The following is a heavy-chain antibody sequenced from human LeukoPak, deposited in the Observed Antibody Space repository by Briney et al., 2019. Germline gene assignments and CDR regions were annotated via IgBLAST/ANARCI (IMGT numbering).Heavy chain of an antibody. V-gene: IGHV4-38-2*02. Sequence: SETLSLTCAVSGYSISSGYYWGGIRQPPGKGLEWIGSIYHSGSTYYNPSLKSRVTISVDTSKNQFSLKLSSVTAADTAVYYCARDAHYDFWSGYYTGNMDVWGKGTTVTVSS. CDR1: GYSISSGYY. CDR3: ARDAHYDFWSGYYTGNMDV. D-gene: IGHD3-3*01. J-gene: IGHJ6*03. CDR2: IYHSGST.